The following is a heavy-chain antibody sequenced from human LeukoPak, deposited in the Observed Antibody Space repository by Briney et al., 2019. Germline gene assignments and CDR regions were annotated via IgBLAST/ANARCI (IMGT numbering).Heavy chain of an antibody. CDR1: GFTFSTYG. Sequence: WGSLRLSCAASGFTFSTYGMYRVRQAPGKGLEYVSSISSNGNTYYANSVKGRFTISRDNPKNTLYLQMGSLRDEDLAVYYCARARIAAKSGYMDVWGTGTTVTISS. J-gene: IGHJ6*03. CDR3: ARARIAAKSGYMDV. CDR2: ISSNGNT. V-gene: IGHV3-64*01. D-gene: IGHD2-15*01.